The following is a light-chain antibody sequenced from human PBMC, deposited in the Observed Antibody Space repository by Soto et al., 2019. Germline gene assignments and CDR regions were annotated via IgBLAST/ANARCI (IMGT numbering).Light chain of an antibody. CDR3: QQYRT. J-gene: IGKJ2*02. CDR1: RSNSRW. Sequence: DIQMTQSPSTLSASVGDRVTITCRASRSNSRWLAWYQQKPGKAPNLLIYKTSSLESVVPSRFSGSGSGTEFTLTSSSLQPDDFATYYCQQYRTFCQGTKLEI. CDR2: KTS. V-gene: IGKV1-5*03.